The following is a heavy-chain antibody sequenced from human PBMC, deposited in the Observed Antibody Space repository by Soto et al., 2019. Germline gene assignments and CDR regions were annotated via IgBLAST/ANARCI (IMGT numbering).Heavy chain of an antibody. Sequence: QVQLQESGPGLVKPSETLSLTCTVSGGSISSYYWSWIRQPAGKELEWIGRIYTSGSTNYNPSLKSRVTMSVDTSKNQFSLKLSSVTAADTAVYYCARDGEYSSSSGGNWFDPWGQGTLVTVSS. CDR1: GGSISSYY. CDR3: ARDGEYSSSSGGNWFDP. V-gene: IGHV4-4*07. CDR2: IYTSGST. D-gene: IGHD6-6*01. J-gene: IGHJ5*02.